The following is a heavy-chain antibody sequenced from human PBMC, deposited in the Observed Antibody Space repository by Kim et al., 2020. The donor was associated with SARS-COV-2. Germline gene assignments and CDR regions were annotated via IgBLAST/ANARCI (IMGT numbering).Heavy chain of an antibody. D-gene: IGHD6-19*01. J-gene: IGHJ4*02. V-gene: IGHV1-2*02. Sequence: SAQKFQGRVTMTRDTSISTAYMDLSRLRSDDTAVYYCARRFSSGWYYFDYWGQGTLVTVSS. CDR3: ARRFSSGWYYFDY.